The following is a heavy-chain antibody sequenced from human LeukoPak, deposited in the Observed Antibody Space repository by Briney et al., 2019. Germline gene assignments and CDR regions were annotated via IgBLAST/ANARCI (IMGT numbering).Heavy chain of an antibody. J-gene: IGHJ3*02. CDR1: GGSISSYY. V-gene: IGHV4-59*01. Sequence: SETLSLTCTVSGGSISSYYWSWIRQPPGKGLEWIGYIYYSGSTNYNPSLKSRVTISVDTSKNQFSLKLSSVTAADTPVYYCAKDRSTTVTNDAFDIWGQGTMVTVSS. CDR2: IYYSGST. D-gene: IGHD4-17*01. CDR3: AKDRSTTVTNDAFDI.